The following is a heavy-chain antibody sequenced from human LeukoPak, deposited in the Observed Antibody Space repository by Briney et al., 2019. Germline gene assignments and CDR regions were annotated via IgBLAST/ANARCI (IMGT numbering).Heavy chain of an antibody. CDR2: MNRDGSST. D-gene: IGHD2-21*02. J-gene: IGHJ4*02. CDR1: GFTFSSYW. Sequence: GGSLRLSCAASGFTFSSYWMHWVRQAPGKGLEWVSRMNRDGSSTTYADSVKRRFTISRDNAKNSLYLQMNSLRAEDTAVYYCAREFYCGGDCYSGTYWGQGTLVTVSS. V-gene: IGHV3-74*01. CDR3: AREFYCGGDCYSGTY.